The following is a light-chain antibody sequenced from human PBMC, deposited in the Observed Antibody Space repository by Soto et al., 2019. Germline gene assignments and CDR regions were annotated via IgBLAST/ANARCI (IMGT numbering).Light chain of an antibody. CDR2: GAS. J-gene: IGKJ2*01. CDR3: HQYSNWPPYT. Sequence: EIVMTQSPATLSFSPGERATLSGRASQRVSSTLAWYQHKHGQAPSLLIYGASTRATGIPARFRGSGSGTEFTLTISSLQSEDFAGYYCHQYSNWPPYTFGQGTKLEIK. V-gene: IGKV3-15*01. CDR1: QRVSST.